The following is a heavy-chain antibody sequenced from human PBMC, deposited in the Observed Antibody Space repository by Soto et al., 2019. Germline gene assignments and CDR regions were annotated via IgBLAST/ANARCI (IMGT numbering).Heavy chain of an antibody. Sequence: KRLVWVSRINSDGSSTSYADSVKGRFTISRDNAKNTLYLQMNSLRAEDTAVYYCARDLLFSIVGGVVIRAYYSVMAVRLNRTTVPV. CDR3: ARDLLFSIVGGVVIRAYYSVMAV. CDR2: INSDGSST. D-gene: IGHD3-10*01. J-gene: IGHJ6*04. V-gene: IGHV3-74*01.